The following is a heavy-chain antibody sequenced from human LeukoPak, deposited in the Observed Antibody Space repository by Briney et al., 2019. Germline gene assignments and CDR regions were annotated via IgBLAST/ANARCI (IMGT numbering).Heavy chain of an antibody. J-gene: IGHJ4*02. Sequence: QSGGSLRLSCAASGFTFDGYAMTWVRQAPGNGLEWVSGISGSGGNTHYADSVKGRFTISRDNSKNTLFLQMNSLRAEDTAVYYCAKGLSTSWYSDFDYWGQGTLVGVST. V-gene: IGHV3-23*01. D-gene: IGHD2-2*01. CDR1: GFTFDGYA. CDR3: AKGLSTSWYSDFDY. CDR2: ISGSGGNT.